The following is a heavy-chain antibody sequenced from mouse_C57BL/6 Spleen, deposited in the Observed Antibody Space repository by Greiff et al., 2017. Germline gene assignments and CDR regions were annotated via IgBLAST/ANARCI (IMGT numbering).Heavy chain of an antibody. CDR1: GFTFSSYA. D-gene: IGHD2-3*01. CDR2: ISDGGSYT. V-gene: IGHV5-4*03. Sequence: EVKLEESGGGLVKPGGSLKLSCAASGFTFSSYAMSWVRQTPEKRLEWVATISDGGSYTYYPDNVKGRFTLSRDNAKNNLYLQMSHLKSEDTAMYYCARVFDGYYFDYWGQGTTLTVSS. J-gene: IGHJ2*01. CDR3: ARVFDGYYFDY.